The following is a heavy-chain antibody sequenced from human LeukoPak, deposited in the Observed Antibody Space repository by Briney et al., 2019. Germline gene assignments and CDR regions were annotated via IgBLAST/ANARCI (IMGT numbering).Heavy chain of an antibody. CDR1: GGSISSYY. J-gene: IGHJ3*02. CDR2: IYYCGST. D-gene: IGHD3-10*01. CDR3: ARDFPYYYGSGSYNAFDI. Sequence: PSETLSLTCTVSGGSISSYYWSWIRQPPGKGLEWMGYIYYCGSTNYNPSLKSRVTISVDTSKNQFSLKLSSVTAADTAVYYCARDFPYYYGSGSYNAFDIWGQGKMVTVSS. V-gene: IGHV4-59*01.